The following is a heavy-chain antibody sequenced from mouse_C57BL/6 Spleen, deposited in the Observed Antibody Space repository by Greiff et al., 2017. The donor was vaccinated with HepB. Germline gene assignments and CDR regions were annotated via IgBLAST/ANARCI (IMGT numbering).Heavy chain of an antibody. Sequence: QVQLQQPGAELVMPGASVKLSCKASGYTFTSYWMHWVKQRPGQGLEWIGEIDPSDSYTNYNQKFKGKSTLTVDKSSSTAYMQLSSLTSEDSAVDYCARRYDYPYYFDYWGQGTTLTVSS. CDR2: IDPSDSYT. J-gene: IGHJ2*01. V-gene: IGHV1-69*01. CDR1: GYTFTSYW. D-gene: IGHD2-4*01. CDR3: ARRYDYPYYFDY.